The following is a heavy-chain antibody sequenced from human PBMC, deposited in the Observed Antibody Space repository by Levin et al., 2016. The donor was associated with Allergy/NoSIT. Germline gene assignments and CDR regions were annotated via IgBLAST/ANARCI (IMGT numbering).Heavy chain of an antibody. CDR2: IYHSGST. CDR3: ARLMSGDSNRDY. CDR1: GGSISSSNW. Sequence: GSLRLSCAVSGGSISSSNWWSWVRQPPGKGLEWIGEIYHSGSTNYNPSLKSRVTISVDKSKNQFSLKLSSVTAADTAVYYCARLMSGDSNRDYWGQGTLVTVSS. J-gene: IGHJ4*02. V-gene: IGHV4-4*02. D-gene: IGHD4-11*01.